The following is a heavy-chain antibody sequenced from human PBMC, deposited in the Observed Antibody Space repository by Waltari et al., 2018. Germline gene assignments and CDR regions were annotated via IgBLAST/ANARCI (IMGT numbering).Heavy chain of an antibody. V-gene: IGHV3-30-3*01. D-gene: IGHD2-8*02. CDR3: XXXLLVVXAXXILLDY. Sequence: QXXXVASGGGVVQPGRSLRLSCAASGFTFSSYAMXWVRQAPGKXLXXVAVIXXXGSNKYYADXXXGXXTISXDNSKNTLYLQMNSLRAXXTAVYYCXXXLLVVXAXXILLDYXXXXXXVTVSS. CDR2: IXXXGSNK. J-gene: IGHJ4*02. CDR1: GFTFSSYA.